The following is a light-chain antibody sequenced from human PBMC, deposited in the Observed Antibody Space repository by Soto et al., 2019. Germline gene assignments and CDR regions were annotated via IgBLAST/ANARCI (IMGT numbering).Light chain of an antibody. CDR1: QTISSW. CDR3: QHYNSYSEA. J-gene: IGKJ1*01. Sequence: DIQMTQSPSTLSGSVGDRVTITCRARQTISSWLSWYQQKPGKAPMLLIYKASPLKSGVPSRFSGSGSGTAFTLTISRLQPDDFPTDYCQHYNSYSEAFGQGTKVEL. CDR2: KAS. V-gene: IGKV1-5*03.